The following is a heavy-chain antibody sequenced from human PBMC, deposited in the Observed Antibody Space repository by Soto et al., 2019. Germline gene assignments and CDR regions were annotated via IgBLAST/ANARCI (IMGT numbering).Heavy chain of an antibody. CDR1: GYTFTSYS. CDR3: ARGGHYYGSGRYSDY. J-gene: IGHJ4*02. Sequence: QVQLVQSGAEVKKPGASVKVSCKASGYTFTSYSVHWVRQAPGQRLEWMGWINPGNGNTKCSEEFQGRVTIARDTSANTAYMELSSLRSEDTAVYYCARGGHYYGSGRYSDYWGQGTLVTVSS. V-gene: IGHV1-3*01. D-gene: IGHD3-10*01. CDR2: INPGNGNT.